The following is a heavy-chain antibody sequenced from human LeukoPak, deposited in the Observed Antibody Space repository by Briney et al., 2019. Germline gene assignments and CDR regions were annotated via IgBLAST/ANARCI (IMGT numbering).Heavy chain of an antibody. D-gene: IGHD3-22*01. J-gene: IGHJ4*02. V-gene: IGHV3-23*01. Sequence: GGSLRLSCAASGYTFSSYAMSWVRQAPGKGLEWVSAISGSGGSTYYADSVKGRFTISRDNSKNTLYLQMNSLRAEDTAVYYCAKDQIDYDSSFDYWGQGTLVTVSS. CDR2: ISGSGGST. CDR3: AKDQIDYDSSFDY. CDR1: GYTFSSYA.